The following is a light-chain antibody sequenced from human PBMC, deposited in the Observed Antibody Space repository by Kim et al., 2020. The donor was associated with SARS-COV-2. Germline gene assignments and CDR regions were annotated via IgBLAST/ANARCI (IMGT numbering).Light chain of an antibody. V-gene: IGLV3-1*01. J-gene: IGLJ1*01. CDR3: QAWDSNTGV. CDR2: QNR. CDR1: DLGNKY. Sequence: SYELTQPPSVSVSPGQTATITCSGDDLGNKYVTWYQQKPGQSPVLVMYQNRKRPSGIPERFSGSNSGNTATLTITGTQAMDEADYYCQAWDSNTGVFGSGTRSPS.